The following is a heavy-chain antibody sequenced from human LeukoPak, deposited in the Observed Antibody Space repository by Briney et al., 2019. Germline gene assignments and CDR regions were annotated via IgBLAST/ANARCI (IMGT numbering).Heavy chain of an antibody. J-gene: IGHJ4*02. CDR3: AKGMTTVTLFDY. D-gene: IGHD4-17*01. CDR2: IGGSGGST. Sequence: PGGSLRLSCAASGFTFSDYGMSWVRQAPGKGLEWVSGIGGSGGSTYYADSVKGRFTISRDNSKNTLYLQMNSLRAEDTAVYYCAKGMTTVTLFDYWGQGTLVTVSS. V-gene: IGHV3-23*01. CDR1: GFTFSDYG.